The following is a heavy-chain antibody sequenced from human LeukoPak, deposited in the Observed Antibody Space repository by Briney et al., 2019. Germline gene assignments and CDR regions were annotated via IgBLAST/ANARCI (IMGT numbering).Heavy chain of an antibody. J-gene: IGHJ4*02. Sequence: PGGSLRLSCAASGFTFSTYSMNWVRQAPGKGLEWISYISSSRTMYYADSVKGRFTISRDNAKKSLYLQMNSLRAEDTAVYYCARDLGLYDYGGNIDYWGQGTLVTVSS. CDR2: ISSSRTM. V-gene: IGHV3-48*04. CDR1: GFTFSTYS. CDR3: ARDLGLYDYGGNIDY. D-gene: IGHD4-23*01.